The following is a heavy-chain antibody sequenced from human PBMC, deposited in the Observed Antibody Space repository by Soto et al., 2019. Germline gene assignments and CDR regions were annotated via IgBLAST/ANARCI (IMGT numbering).Heavy chain of an antibody. V-gene: IGHV4-39*01. D-gene: IGHD3-10*01. CDR3: ATLWFGESQP. CDR1: GGSISSSSYY. CDR2: IYYSGST. Sequence: LSLTCTVSGGSISSSSYYWGWIRQPPGKGLEWIGSIYYSGSTYYNPSLKSRVTISVDTSKNQFSLRLSSVTAADTAVYYCATLWFGESQPWGQGTLVTV. J-gene: IGHJ1*01.